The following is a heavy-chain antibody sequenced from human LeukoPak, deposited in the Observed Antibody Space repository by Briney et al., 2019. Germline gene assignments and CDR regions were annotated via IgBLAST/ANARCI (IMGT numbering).Heavy chain of an antibody. J-gene: IGHJ4*02. CDR3: ARSDCGGDCYWNDY. D-gene: IGHD2-21*02. Sequence: SETLSLTCTVSGGSMSSYYWSWIRQPPGKGLEWIGYIYYTGSTNYNPSLKSRVTISVDTSKNQFSLKLSSVTAADTAVYYCARSDCGGDCYWNDYWGQGTLVTVSS. V-gene: IGHV4-59*01. CDR1: GGSMSSYY. CDR2: IYYTGST.